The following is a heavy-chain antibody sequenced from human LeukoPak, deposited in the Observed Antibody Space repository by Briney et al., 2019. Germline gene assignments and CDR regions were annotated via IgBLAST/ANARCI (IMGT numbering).Heavy chain of an antibody. CDR1: GFTVSSNS. CDR2: IYSGTI. V-gene: IGHV3-53*01. Sequence: GGSLRPSCTVSGFTVSSNSMSWVRQAPGKGLEWVSFIYSGTIHYSDSVKGRFTISRDNSKNTLYLQMNSLRAEDTAMYYCAREPHGCSSTSCHPSHRWFDPWGQGTLVTVSS. D-gene: IGHD2-2*01. J-gene: IGHJ5*02. CDR3: AREPHGCSSTSCHPSHRWFDP.